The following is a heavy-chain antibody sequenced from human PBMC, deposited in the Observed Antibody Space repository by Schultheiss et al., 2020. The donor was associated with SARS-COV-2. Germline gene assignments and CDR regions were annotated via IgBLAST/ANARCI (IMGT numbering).Heavy chain of an antibody. Sequence: GGSLRLSCAASGFTFSSYAMSWVRQATGKGLEWVSAISGSGGSTYYADSVKGRFTISRDNSKNTLYLQMNSLRAEDTAVYYCARCRGQYSSGWYDHVDAFDIWGQGTMVTVSS. V-gene: IGHV3-23*01. CDR2: ISGSGGST. CDR3: ARCRGQYSSGWYDHVDAFDI. CDR1: GFTFSSYA. D-gene: IGHD6-19*01. J-gene: IGHJ3*02.